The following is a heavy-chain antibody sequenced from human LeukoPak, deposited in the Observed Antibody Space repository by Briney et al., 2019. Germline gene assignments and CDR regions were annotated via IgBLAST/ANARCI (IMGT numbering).Heavy chain of an antibody. CDR2: IYFTGST. CDR3: ARGTVGAADY. V-gene: IGHV4-59*01. CDR1: GGSIINYY. D-gene: IGHD1-26*01. Sequence: SETLSLTCTVSGGSIINYYWSWIRQPPGKGLKWIGYIYFTGSTNYNPSLKSRVTISLDTSKNQFSLKLSSVTAADTAVYYCARGTVGAADYWGQGTLVTVSS. J-gene: IGHJ4*02.